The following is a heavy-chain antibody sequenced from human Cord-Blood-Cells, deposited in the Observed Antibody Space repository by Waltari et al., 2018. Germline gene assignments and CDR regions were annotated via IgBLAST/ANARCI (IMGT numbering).Heavy chain of an antibody. V-gene: IGHV3-53*01. CDR3: ARGPFFRVGALDD. CDR1: GFTVSSND. D-gene: IGHD3-16*01. J-gene: IGHJ4*02. CDR2: IYSGGST. Sequence: EVQLVESGGGLIQPGGSLRLSCAASGFTVSSNDLSWVRQAPGKGLEWVSVIYSGGSTYYADSVKGRCTSARDNSKNTLYLQMNSLRAEDTAVYYCARGPFFRVGALDDWGQGTLVTVSS.